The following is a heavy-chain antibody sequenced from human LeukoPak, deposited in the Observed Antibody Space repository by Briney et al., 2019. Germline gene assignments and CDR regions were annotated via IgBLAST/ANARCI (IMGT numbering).Heavy chain of an antibody. Sequence: ASVKVSCKASGYTFTSYDINWVRQATGQGLELMGWVNPNSGHTGYAQKFQGRVTMTRNTSISTAYMELSRLTSEDTAVYYCARGAPGSYCSGGSCPYFDYWGQGTLVSVSS. V-gene: IGHV1-8*01. J-gene: IGHJ4*02. CDR1: GYTFTSYD. CDR3: ARGAPGSYCSGGSCPYFDY. CDR2: VNPNSGHT. D-gene: IGHD2-15*01.